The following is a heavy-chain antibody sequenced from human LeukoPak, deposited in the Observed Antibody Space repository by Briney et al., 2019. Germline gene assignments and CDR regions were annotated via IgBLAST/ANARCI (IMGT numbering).Heavy chain of an antibody. V-gene: IGHV3-53*01. Sequence: GGSLRLSCAASGFTVSSNYMSWVRQAPGKGLEWVSLIYSGGSTYYADSVKGRFTISRDNAKNSLYLQMNSLRAEDTAVYYCATGGNSAYDFDYWGQGTLVTVSS. D-gene: IGHD4-23*01. CDR2: IYSGGST. J-gene: IGHJ4*02. CDR3: ATGGNSAYDFDY. CDR1: GFTVSSNY.